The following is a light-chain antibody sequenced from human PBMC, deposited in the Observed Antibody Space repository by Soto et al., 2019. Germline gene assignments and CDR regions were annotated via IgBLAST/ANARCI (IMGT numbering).Light chain of an antibody. Sequence: VLRDYPGLLSVSXXEGATLSCRASQGIGDTLAWYQHKPGQTPRLLIYDTSTRATGVPTRFSGSRSGAEFTLTINSLQSEEFAVYYCQPDNNRPITFGGGTKVDIK. CDR3: QPDNNRPIT. V-gene: IGKV3-15*01. J-gene: IGKJ4*01. CDR2: DTS. CDR1: QGIGDT.